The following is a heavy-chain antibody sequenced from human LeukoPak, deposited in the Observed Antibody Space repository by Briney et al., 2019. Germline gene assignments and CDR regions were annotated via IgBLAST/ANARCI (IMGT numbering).Heavy chain of an antibody. J-gene: IGHJ3*02. CDR2: INPNSGGT. CDR3: ASYDILTGYYVAGDALDI. V-gene: IGHV1-2*02. CDR1: GYTFTGYY. Sequence: ASVKVSCKASGYTFTGYYMHWVRQAPGQGLEWMGWINPNSGGTNYAQKFQGRVTMTRDTSISTAYMELSRLRSDDTAVYYCASYDILTGYYVAGDALDIWGQGTMVTVSS. D-gene: IGHD3-9*01.